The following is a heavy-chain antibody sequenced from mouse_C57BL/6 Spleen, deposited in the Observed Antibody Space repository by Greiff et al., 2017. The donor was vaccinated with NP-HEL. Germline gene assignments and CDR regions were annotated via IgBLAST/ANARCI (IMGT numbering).Heavy chain of an antibody. V-gene: IGHV14-2*01. D-gene: IGHD4-1*01. CDR3: ASLPGPLAY. J-gene: IGHJ3*01. CDR2: IDPDDGET. Sequence: EVQLQQSGAELVKPGASVKLSCTASGFNIKDYYMHWVKQRTEQGLEWIGRIDPDDGETKYAPKFQGKATITTNKTSNTAYLQLSSQASEYTAGYYCASLPGPLAYWGQGTLVTVSA. CDR1: GFNIKDYY.